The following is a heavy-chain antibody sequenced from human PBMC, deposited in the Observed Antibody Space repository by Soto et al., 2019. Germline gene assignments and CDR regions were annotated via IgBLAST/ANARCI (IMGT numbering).Heavy chain of an antibody. J-gene: IGHJ4*02. CDR2: ISGGGDTT. CDR3: AKGRGASGSLTPRVGF. CDR1: GFTFNNYA. D-gene: IGHD3-10*01. Sequence: EVQLLESGGGLVQPGGSLRLSCAASGFTFNNYAMTWVRQAPGKGLEWVSAISGGGDTTSYADSVKGRFTVSRDGSKNTLYLHMSSLRAADSALYNCAKGRGASGSLTPRVGFWGQRTLVTASA. V-gene: IGHV3-23*01.